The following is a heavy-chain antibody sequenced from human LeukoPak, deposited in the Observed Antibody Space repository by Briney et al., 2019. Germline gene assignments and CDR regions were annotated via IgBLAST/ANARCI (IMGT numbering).Heavy chain of an antibody. CDR3: ARGPMTAWYNNSDY. CDR1: GGSISTYY. V-gene: IGHV4-59*01. Sequence: SETLSLTCTVSGGSISTYYWSWIRQPPGKGLEYIGYIYYTGSTNYNPSLKSRVTISVDTSKNQFSLKLSSVTAADTAVYYCARGPMTAWYNNSDYWGQGALVTVSS. CDR2: IYYTGST. J-gene: IGHJ4*02. D-gene: IGHD1-1*01.